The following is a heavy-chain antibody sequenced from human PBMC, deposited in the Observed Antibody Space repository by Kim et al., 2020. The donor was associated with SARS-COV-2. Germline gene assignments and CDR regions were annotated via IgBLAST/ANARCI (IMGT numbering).Heavy chain of an antibody. J-gene: IGHJ6*02. CDR2: ISSSSSTI. D-gene: IGHD3-9*01. CDR3: ARDLRYWDILTDRTYGMDV. Sequence: GGSLRLSCAASGFTFSSYSMNWVRQAPGKGLEWVSYISSSSSTIYYADSVKGRFTISRDNAKNSLYLQMNSLRDEDTAVYYCARDLRYWDILTDRTYGMDVWGQGTTVTVSS. CDR1: GFTFSSYS. V-gene: IGHV3-48*02.